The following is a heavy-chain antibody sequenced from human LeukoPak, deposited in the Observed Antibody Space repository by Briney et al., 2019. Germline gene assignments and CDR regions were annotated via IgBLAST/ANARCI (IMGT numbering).Heavy chain of an antibody. J-gene: IGHJ5*02. CDR1: GGSISSYY. D-gene: IGHD6-13*01. CDR3: ARVSDSSWYPYNWFDP. CDR2: IYYSGST. Sequence: PSETLSLTCTVSGGSISSYYWIWIRQPPGKGLEWIGYIYYSGSTNYNPSLKSRVTISVDTSKNQFSLKLSSVTAADTAVYYCARVSDSSWYPYNWFDPWGQGTLVTVSS. V-gene: IGHV4-59*01.